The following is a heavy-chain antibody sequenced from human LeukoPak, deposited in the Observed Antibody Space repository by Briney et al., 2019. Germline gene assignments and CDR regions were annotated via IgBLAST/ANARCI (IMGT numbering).Heavy chain of an antibody. V-gene: IGHV4-38-2*02. CDR1: GYSISSGYY. D-gene: IGHD3-10*01. Sequence: PSETLSLTCTVSGYSISSGYYWGWLRQPPGKGLEWIGSIYYSGSTYYNPSLKSRVTISVDTSKNQFSLKLSSVTAADTAVYYCAREYYYGSGSYVWFDPWGQGTLVTVSS. CDR2: IYYSGST. CDR3: AREYYYGSGSYVWFDP. J-gene: IGHJ5*02.